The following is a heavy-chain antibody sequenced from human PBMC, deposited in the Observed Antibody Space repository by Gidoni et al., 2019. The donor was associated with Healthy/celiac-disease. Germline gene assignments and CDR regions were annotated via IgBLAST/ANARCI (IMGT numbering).Heavy chain of an antibody. CDR1: VSSFTSYW. CDR3: ARMGGPYSGYDHGVDY. D-gene: IGHD5-12*01. J-gene: IGHJ4*02. V-gene: IGHV5-10-1*03. Sequence: EVQLVQSGAEVKQPGESLRISGKGSVSSFTSYWISWVRQMPGKGLEWMGRIDPSDSYTNYSPSFQGHVTISADKSISTAYLQWSSLKASDTAMYYCARMGGPYSGYDHGVDYWGQGTLVTVSS. CDR2: IDPSDSYT.